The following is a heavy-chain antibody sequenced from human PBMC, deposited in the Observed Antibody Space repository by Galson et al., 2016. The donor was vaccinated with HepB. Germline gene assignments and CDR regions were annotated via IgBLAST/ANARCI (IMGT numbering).Heavy chain of an antibody. CDR1: GFSFDSYG. CDR2: INAPSDAX. J-gene: IGHJ4*02. Sequence: SLRLSCAASGFSFDSYGMHWVRQTPEKGLEWVSYINAPSDAXYYADSVKGRFTISRDNSKNTVYLQMNSLRAEDTAVYYCAKYRDHSSGYYPLDYWGQGTLVTVSS. CDR3: AKYRDHSSGYYPLDY. V-gene: IGHV3-48*01. D-gene: IGHD3-22*01.